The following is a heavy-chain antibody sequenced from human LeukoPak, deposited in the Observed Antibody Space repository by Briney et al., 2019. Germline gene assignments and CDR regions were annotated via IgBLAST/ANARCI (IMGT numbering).Heavy chain of an antibody. CDR3: ARDSGAKLMTTVTYFDY. J-gene: IGHJ4*02. CDR2: ISYDGSNK. CDR1: GFTFSSYA. Sequence: PGGSLRLSCAASGFTFSSYAMHWVRQAPGKGLEWVAVISYDGSNKYYADSVKGRFTISRDNSKDTLYLQMNSLRAEDTAVYYCARDSGAKLMTTVTYFDYWGQGTLVTVSS. V-gene: IGHV3-30-3*01. D-gene: IGHD4-17*01.